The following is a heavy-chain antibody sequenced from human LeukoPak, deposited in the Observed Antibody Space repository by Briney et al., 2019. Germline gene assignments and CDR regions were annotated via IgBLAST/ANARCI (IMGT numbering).Heavy chain of an antibody. D-gene: IGHD6-19*01. CDR2: IWYDGSNK. Sequence: GRSLRLSCAASGFTFSSYGMHWVRQAPGKGLEWVAVIWYDGSNKYCADSVKGRFTISRDNSKNTLYLQMNSLRAEDTAVYYCATLMAGTRVDYWGQGTLVTVSS. V-gene: IGHV3-33*01. CDR3: ATLMAGTRVDY. J-gene: IGHJ4*02. CDR1: GFTFSSYG.